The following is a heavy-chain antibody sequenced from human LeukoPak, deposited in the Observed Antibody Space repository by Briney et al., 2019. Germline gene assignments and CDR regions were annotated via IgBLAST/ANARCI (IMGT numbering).Heavy chain of an antibody. CDR1: GGSISSFY. CDR3: ARDKGLPQTFDL. CDR2: ISYSGTT. J-gene: IGHJ3*01. V-gene: IGHV4-59*01. Sequence: PSETLSLTCTVSGGSISSFYWSWIRQPPGKGLEYIGYISYSGTTSYNPSLKSRVTISVDTSKNQFSLKLTSVTAADTAAYYCARDKGLPQTFDLWGQGTMVTVSP. D-gene: IGHD5/OR15-5a*01.